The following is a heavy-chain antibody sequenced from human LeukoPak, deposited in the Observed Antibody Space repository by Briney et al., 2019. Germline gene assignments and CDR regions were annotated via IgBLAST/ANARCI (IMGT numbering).Heavy chain of an antibody. CDR1: GYTFTGYG. D-gene: IGHD3-22*01. CDR3: ARVIYYDSSGESDY. J-gene: IGHJ4*02. Sequence: ASVKVSCKASGYTFTGYGISWVRQAPGQGLEWMGWISAYNGNTNYAQKLQGRVTMTTDTSTSTAYMELRSLRSDDTAVYYCARVIYYDSSGESDYWGQGTLVTVSS. V-gene: IGHV1-18*01. CDR2: ISAYNGNT.